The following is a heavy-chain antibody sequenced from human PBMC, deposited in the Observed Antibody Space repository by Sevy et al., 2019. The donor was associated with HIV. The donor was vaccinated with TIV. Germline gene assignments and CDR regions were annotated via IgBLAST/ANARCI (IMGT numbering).Heavy chain of an antibody. CDR3: SSPGVTSVTGDYFDC. Sequence: GGSLRLSCAVSGFTFSGSTMYWVRQASGKGLEWIGRIRKKANIYATAYPASVKGRFTIARDDSKNTVYLQMNSLKTEDTAVYYCSSPGVTSVTGDYFDCWGQRTLVIVSS. D-gene: IGHD4-17*01. J-gene: IGHJ4*02. CDR2: IRKKANIYAT. V-gene: IGHV3-73*01. CDR1: GFTFSGST.